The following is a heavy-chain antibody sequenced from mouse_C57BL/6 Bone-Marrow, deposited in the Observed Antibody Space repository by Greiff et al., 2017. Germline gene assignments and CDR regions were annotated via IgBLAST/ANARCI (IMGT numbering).Heavy chain of an antibody. Sequence: QVQLQQSGAELVRPGASVTLSCKASGYTFTDYEMHWVKQTPVHGLEWIGAIDPETGGTAYNQKFKGKAILTADKSSSTAYMKLRSLTSEDSAVYYCTRGATVVAVDYWDQGTTLTVSS. CDR2: IDPETGGT. D-gene: IGHD1-1*01. CDR1: GYTFTDYE. V-gene: IGHV1-15*01. J-gene: IGHJ2*01. CDR3: TRGATVVAVDY.